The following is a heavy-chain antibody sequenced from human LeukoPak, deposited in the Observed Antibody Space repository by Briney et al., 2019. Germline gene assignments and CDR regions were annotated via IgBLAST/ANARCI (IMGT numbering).Heavy chain of an antibody. D-gene: IGHD3-22*01. CDR1: GFTFSSYS. J-gene: IGHJ5*02. CDR2: INSDGSST. Sequence: GGSLRLSCAASGFTFSSYSMNWVRQAPGKGLVWVSRINSDGSSTSYADSVKGRFTISRDNAKNTVYLQMNSLRAEDTAVYYCARDDRSSYDSSGYYYWFDPWGQGTLVTVSS. V-gene: IGHV3-74*01. CDR3: ARDDRSSYDSSGYYYWFDP.